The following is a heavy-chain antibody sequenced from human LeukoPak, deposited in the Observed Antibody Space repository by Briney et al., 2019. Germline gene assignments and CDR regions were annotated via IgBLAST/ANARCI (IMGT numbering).Heavy chain of an antibody. Sequence: SHTLSLTCTVSGGSISSGRYYWSWIRQPAGKGLGWIGRIYTSGSTNYNPSLKSRVTISVDTSKNQFSLKLSSVTAADTAVYYCARDTSEGATIDYWGEGTLVTVSS. CDR2: IYTSGST. J-gene: IGHJ4*02. CDR1: GGSISSGRYY. D-gene: IGHD1-26*01. CDR3: ARDTSEGATIDY. V-gene: IGHV4-61*02.